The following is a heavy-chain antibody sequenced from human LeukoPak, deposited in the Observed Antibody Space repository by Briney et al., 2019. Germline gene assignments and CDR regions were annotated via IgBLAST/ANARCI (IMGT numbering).Heavy chain of an antibody. Sequence: SETLSLTCTVSGGSISSYYWSWIRQPPGKGLEWIGHIYYTGSTNYNPSLKSRVTISVDTSKNQFSLKLSSVTAADTAVYYCARDGGEYCSSTSCSLGPWGQGTLVTVSS. CDR3: ARDGGEYCSSTSCSLGP. V-gene: IGHV4-59*12. CDR1: GGSISSYY. CDR2: IYYTGST. J-gene: IGHJ5*02. D-gene: IGHD2-2*01.